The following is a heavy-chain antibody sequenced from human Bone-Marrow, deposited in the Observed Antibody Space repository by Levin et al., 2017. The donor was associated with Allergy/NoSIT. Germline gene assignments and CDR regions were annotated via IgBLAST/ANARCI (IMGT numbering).Heavy chain of an antibody. D-gene: IGHD6-6*01. Sequence: GGSLRLSCAASGFTLSRYGMHWVRQAPGKGLEWVAAISYDGRAKYYPDSVKGRFTISTDNFDNTVYLQMNSLSAEDTALYYCAKDLGRGFEYSSSSSLDYWGQGTLVTVSS. V-gene: IGHV3-30*18. CDR1: GFTLSRYG. CDR3: AKDLGRGFEYSSSSSLDY. CDR2: ISYDGRAK. J-gene: IGHJ4*02.